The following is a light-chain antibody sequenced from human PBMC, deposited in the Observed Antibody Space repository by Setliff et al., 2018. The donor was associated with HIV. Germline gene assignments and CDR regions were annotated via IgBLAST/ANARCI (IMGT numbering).Light chain of an antibody. CDR2: EVN. J-gene: IGLJ1*01. CDR1: SSDIGTYNL. V-gene: IGLV2-23*02. Sequence: QSALAQPASVSGSPGQSITISCTGTSSDIGTYNLVSWYQQHTGKAPKVIIYEVNKRPSGVSNRFSASEAGNTASLTISGLQAEDEAEYYCCSYAGASIQYIFGVGTKVT. CDR3: CSYAGASIQYI.